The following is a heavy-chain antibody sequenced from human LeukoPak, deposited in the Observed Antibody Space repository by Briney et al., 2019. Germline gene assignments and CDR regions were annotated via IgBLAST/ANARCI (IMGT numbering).Heavy chain of an antibody. CDR2: IYSGGST. J-gene: IGHJ4*02. D-gene: IGHD3-10*01. CDR1: GFTVSSNY. CDR3: ARESPSPYGSGSYYKHFDY. V-gene: IGHV3-66*01. Sequence: GGSLRLSCVASGFTVSSNYMSWVRHAPGKGLEWVSVIYSGGSTDYADSVKGRFTISRDNSKNTMYLEMNSLRAEDTAVYYCARESPSPYGSGSYYKHFDYWGQGALVTVSS.